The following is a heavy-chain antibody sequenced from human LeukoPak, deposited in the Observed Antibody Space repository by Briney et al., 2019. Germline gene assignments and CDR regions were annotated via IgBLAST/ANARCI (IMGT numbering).Heavy chain of an antibody. CDR2: IYPGDSDT. CDR1: XYXXXSXX. V-gene: IGHV5-51*01. Sequence: KGXXYXXXSXXIGWVXXXPXXXLXXXGXIYPGDSDTRYSPSFQGQVTISADKSISTAYLQWSSLKASDTAMYYCARRGTDEDGYNLGYWGQGTLVTVSS. J-gene: IGHJ4*02. CDR3: ARRGTDEDGYNLGY. D-gene: IGHD5-24*01.